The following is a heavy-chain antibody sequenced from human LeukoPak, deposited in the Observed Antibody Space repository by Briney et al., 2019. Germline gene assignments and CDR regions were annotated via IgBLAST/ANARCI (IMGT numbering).Heavy chain of an antibody. D-gene: IGHD2/OR15-2a*01. V-gene: IGHV3-23*01. CDR1: GFTFTTYW. CDR2: ISPSGDIK. J-gene: IGHJ4*02. CDR3: AKDLTSYYYIYY. Sequence: GSLRLSCAASGFTFTTYWMNWVRPAPGKGLEWVSGISPSGDIKYYVDSVKGRFTVSRDDSKNTLYLQMNSLRGDDTAVYYCAKDLTSYYYIYYWGQGTLVTVSS.